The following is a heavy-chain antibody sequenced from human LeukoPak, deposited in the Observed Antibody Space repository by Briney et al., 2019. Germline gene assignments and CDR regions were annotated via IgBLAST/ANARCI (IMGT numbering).Heavy chain of an antibody. CDR3: ARGRRGSSSWYTPNYNWFDP. CDR1: GYIFSSYG. Sequence: GASVKVSCKASGYIFSSYGISWVRQAPGQGLEWMGWISAYNGNTNYAQKLQGRVTMTRNTSISTAYMELSSLRSEDTAVYYCARGRRGSSSWYTPNYNWFDPWGQGTLVTVSS. J-gene: IGHJ5*02. CDR2: ISAYNGNT. D-gene: IGHD6-13*01. V-gene: IGHV1-18*01.